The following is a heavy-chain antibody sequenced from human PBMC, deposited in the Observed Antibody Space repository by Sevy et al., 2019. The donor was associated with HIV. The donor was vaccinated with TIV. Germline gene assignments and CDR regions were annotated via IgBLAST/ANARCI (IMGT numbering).Heavy chain of an antibody. D-gene: IGHD3-22*01. CDR3: AKGNSGSFDY. CDR1: GFSFSTYW. J-gene: IGHJ4*02. V-gene: IGHV3-7*01. Sequence: GGCLRLSCAASGFSFSTYWMHWVRQAPGKGLEWVANIKQDESEKYNVASVKGRFTISIDNAKNSVYLEMNSMRPEDTAIYYCAKGNSGSFDYWGQGTLVTVSS. CDR2: IKQDESEK.